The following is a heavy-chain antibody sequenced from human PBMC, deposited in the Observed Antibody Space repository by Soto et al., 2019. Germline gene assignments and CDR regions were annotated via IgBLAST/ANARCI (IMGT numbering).Heavy chain of an antibody. D-gene: IGHD3-9*01. V-gene: IGHV4-39*02. CDR1: GGSISSSSYY. CDR3: ARERNTEDVLRYFEQRGPHTYLPY. Sequence: SETLSLTCTVSGGSISSSSYYWGWIRQPPGKGLEWIGSIYYSGSTYYNPSLKSRVTISVDTSKNQFSLKLSSVTAADTAVYYCARERNTEDVLRYFEQRGPHTYLPYWALVTLVSVS. CDR2: IYYSGST. J-gene: IGHJ1*01.